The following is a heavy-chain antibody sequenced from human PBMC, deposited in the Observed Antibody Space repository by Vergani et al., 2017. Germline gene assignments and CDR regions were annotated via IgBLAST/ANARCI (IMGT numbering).Heavy chain of an antibody. Sequence: QVQLQESGPGLVKPSETLTLTCDVSDFSIMTNPYWGWFRQSPGKGLWWIVCIHHSGDTHYNSSLKSRVSISIVSSSKFSLSLTSVTAADTAIYYCARHLGSGGFFPSSYFYGMDVWGHGTTVTVSS. J-gene: IGHJ6*02. CDR2: IHHSGDT. V-gene: IGHV4-38-2*01. D-gene: IGHD3-10*01. CDR3: ARHLGSGGFFPSSYFYGMDV. CDR1: DFSIMTNPY.